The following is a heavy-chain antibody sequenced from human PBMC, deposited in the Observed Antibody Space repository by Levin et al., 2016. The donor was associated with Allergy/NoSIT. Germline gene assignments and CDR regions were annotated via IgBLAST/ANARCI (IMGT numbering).Heavy chain of an antibody. D-gene: IGHD4-17*01. Sequence: WVRQAPGQRLEWIGWIVVGSGNTNYAQKFQERVTITRDMSTSTAYMELSSLRSEDTAVYYCAAEGSTTVTTNYWGQGTLVTVSS. V-gene: IGHV1-58*01. J-gene: IGHJ4*02. CDR3: AAEGSTTVTTNY. CDR2: IVVGSGNT.